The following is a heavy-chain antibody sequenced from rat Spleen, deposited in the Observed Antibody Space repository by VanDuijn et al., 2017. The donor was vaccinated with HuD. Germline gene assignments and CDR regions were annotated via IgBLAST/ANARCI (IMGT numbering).Heavy chain of an antibody. CDR2: ISYEGNST. D-gene: IGHD1-2*01. CDR1: GFTFSDYY. Sequence: EVQLVESGGGLVQPGRSMKLSCAASGFTFSDYYMAWVRQAPKQGLEWVASISYEGNSTYYGHSVKGRFPISRDNAKSTLYLQMNSLRSEDTATYYCARQGHGQLYSYWYFDFWGPGTMVTVSS. V-gene: IGHV5-22*01. J-gene: IGHJ1*01. CDR3: ARQGHGQLYSYWYFDF.